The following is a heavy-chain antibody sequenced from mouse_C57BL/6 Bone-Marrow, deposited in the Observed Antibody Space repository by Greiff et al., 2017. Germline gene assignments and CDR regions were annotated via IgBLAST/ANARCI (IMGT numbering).Heavy chain of an antibody. Sequence: QVQLQQSGAELARPGASVKLSCKASGYTFTSYGISWVKQRTGQGLEWIGEIYPRSGNTYYNEKFKGKATLTADKSSSTAYMGLRSLTSEDSAVYFCARRWLLPDYWGQGTTLTVSS. CDR1: GYTFTSYG. CDR3: ARRWLLPDY. J-gene: IGHJ2*01. V-gene: IGHV1-81*01. CDR2: IYPRSGNT. D-gene: IGHD2-3*01.